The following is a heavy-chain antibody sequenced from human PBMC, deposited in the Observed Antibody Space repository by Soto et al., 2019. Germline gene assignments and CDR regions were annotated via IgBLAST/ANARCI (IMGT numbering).Heavy chain of an antibody. V-gene: IGHV5-51*01. J-gene: IGHJ4*02. CDR2: IYPGDSDT. CDR3: ARPGYCSGGSCYSSVDY. Sequence: PGESLKISCKGSGYSFTSYWIGWVRQMPGKGLEWMGIIYPGDSDTRYSPSFQGQVTISADKSISTAYLQWSSLKASDTAMYYCARPGYCSGGSCYSSVDYWGQGTLVTVSS. D-gene: IGHD2-15*01. CDR1: GYSFTSYW.